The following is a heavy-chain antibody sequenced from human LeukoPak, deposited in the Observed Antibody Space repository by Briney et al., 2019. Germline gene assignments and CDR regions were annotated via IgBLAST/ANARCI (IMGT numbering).Heavy chain of an antibody. CDR3: AYDSSGPGAFDI. D-gene: IGHD3-22*01. CDR2: MNPNSGNT. CDR1: GYTFTSYD. J-gene: IGHJ3*02. Sequence: ASVKVSCKASGYTFTSYDINWVRQATGQGLEWMGWMNPNSGNTGYAQKFQGRVTMTRNTSISTAYMELSSLRSEDTAVYYCAYDSSGPGAFDIWGQGTMVTVSS. V-gene: IGHV1-8*01.